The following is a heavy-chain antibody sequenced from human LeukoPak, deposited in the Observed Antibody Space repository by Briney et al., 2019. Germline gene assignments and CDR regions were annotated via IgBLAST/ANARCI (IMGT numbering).Heavy chain of an antibody. CDR3: ARDYSRQYSSSWLGAFDI. D-gene: IGHD6-13*01. Sequence: SETLSLTCAVYGGSFSSYYWSWIRQPPGKGLEWMGYIYYSGSTNYNPSLKSRVTISVDTSKNQFSLKLSSVTAADTAVYYCARDYSRQYSSSWLGAFDIWGQGTMVTVSS. V-gene: IGHV4-59*01. CDR2: IYYSGST. CDR1: GGSFSSYY. J-gene: IGHJ3*02.